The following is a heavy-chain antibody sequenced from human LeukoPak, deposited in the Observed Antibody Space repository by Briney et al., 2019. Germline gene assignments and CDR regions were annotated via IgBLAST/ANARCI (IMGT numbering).Heavy chain of an antibody. CDR3: ARDGTSTDDY. CDR2: ISGNNDNP. J-gene: IGHJ4*02. V-gene: IGHV1-18*01. D-gene: IGHD2-2*01. Sequence: ASVRVSCKTSGYTFSNFGINWVRQAPGQGLEWMGWISGNNDNPNYGQKFQGRFPVTKDSSTSTAYMELRNLRFDDTAVYYCARDGTSTDDYWGQGTLVTVSS. CDR1: GYTFSNFG.